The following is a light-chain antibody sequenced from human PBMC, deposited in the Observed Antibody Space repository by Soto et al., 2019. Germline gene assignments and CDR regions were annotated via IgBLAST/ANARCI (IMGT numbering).Light chain of an antibody. CDR1: QSISSY. CDR3: QQSYSTPLT. V-gene: IGKV1-39*01. J-gene: IGKJ4*01. CDR2: AAS. Sequence: DIQMTQSPSSLSASVGDRVTITCRASQSISSYLNWYQQKPGKAPKLLIYAASSWHSGVTSRFSGSGSGTDFPLTSSSLQPEDVANYYCQQSYSTPLTFGGGTKVEIK.